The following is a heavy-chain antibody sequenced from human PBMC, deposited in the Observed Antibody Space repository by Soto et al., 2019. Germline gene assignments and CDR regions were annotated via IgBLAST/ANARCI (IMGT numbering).Heavy chain of an antibody. V-gene: IGHV1-69*13. Sequence: EASVKVSCKASGGTFSSYGISWVRQAPGQGLEWMGGTIPNFGTAHDALKFQGRVTISADESTSTAYMELSSLRYEDTAVYYCARIRPDSSSYYLDYWGQGTPVTVSS. CDR3: ARIRPDSSSYYLDY. CDR1: GGTFSSYG. J-gene: IGHJ4*02. D-gene: IGHD3-22*01. CDR2: TIPNFGTA.